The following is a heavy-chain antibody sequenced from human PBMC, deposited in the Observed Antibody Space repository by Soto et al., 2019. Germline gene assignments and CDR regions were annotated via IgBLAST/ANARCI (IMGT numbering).Heavy chain of an antibody. D-gene: IGHD3-9*01. CDR3: ARDPLPDDTSSP. CDR2: VSASGKS. CDR1: GASVRENY. V-gene: IGHV4-4*07. Sequence: QVQLQESGPGLVKPSETLSLSCSVSGASVRENYWSWIRQPAGKAMEWIRRVSASGKSTYDPSLRSRAFMAIATSKNQVALSLRSVTAADTAVYYCARDPLPDDTSSPWGQGTLGTVSS. J-gene: IGHJ5*02.